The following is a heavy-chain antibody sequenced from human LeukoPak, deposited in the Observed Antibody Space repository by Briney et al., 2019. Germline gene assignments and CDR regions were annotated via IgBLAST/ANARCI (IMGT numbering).Heavy chain of an antibody. D-gene: IGHD6-19*01. V-gene: IGHV3-21*01. Sequence: GGSLRLSCAASGFTFSSYSMNWVRQTPGKGLEWVSSISATSSYVYYADSARGRFTISRDNAKNSLYLQMNSLRAEDTAVYYCARDKTEQWLVLEAFDIWGQGTVVTVSS. J-gene: IGHJ3*02. CDR1: GFTFSSYS. CDR3: ARDKTEQWLVLEAFDI. CDR2: ISATSSYV.